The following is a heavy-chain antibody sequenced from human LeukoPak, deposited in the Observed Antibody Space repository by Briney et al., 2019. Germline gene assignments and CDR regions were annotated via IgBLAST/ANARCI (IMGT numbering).Heavy chain of an antibody. CDR2: ISGDGTRT. CDR1: GFSFSSYA. J-gene: IGHJ4*02. D-gene: IGHD7-27*01. Sequence: PGGSLRLSCAASGFSFSSYAMTWARQAPVKGLEWVSAISGDGTRTYYADSVKGRFTISRDNSKNTLYLEMSSLRVEDTAIYYCAKDGGLWVSAHWGDSWGRGTLVTVSS. V-gene: IGHV3-23*01. CDR3: AKDGGLWVSAHWGDS.